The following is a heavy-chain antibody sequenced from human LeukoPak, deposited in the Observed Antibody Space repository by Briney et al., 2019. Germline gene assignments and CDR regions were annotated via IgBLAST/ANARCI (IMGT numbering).Heavy chain of an antibody. J-gene: IGHJ4*02. V-gene: IGHV4-39*01. D-gene: IGHD3-22*01. CDR3: ARLGDSGYYADF. CDR2: IYLTGST. Sequence: PSETLSLTCTVTSDSISRSYFYWGWVRQPPGKGLEWIGSIYLTGSTYYNSSLKSRLTISLDTSRDQFSLKLSSVTAADTAVYHCARLGDSGYYADFWGQGTLVTVSS. CDR1: SDSISRSYFY.